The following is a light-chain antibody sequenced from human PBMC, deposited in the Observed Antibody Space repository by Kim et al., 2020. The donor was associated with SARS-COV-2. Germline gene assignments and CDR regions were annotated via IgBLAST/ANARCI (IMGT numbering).Light chain of an antibody. Sequence: EIVMTQSPATLSVSPGERATLSCRASESVGSNLAWYQQKPGQAPSLLIYGASTRATGIPGRFSGSGSGTAFTLTISSLQSEDFALYYCQQYNNWLVTFGGGTKVDIK. J-gene: IGKJ4*01. CDR2: GAS. V-gene: IGKV3-15*01. CDR1: ESVGSN. CDR3: QQYNNWLVT.